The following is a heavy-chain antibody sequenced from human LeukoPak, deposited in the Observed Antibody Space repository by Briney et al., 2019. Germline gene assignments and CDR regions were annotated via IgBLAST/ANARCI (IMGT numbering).Heavy chain of an antibody. CDR2: ISAYNGNT. CDR3: AREYCSSTSCYQYMDV. Sequence: GASVKVSCKASGYTFTSYGISWVRQAPGQGLEWMGWISAYNGNTNYAQKLQGRVTMTTDASTSTAYMELRSLRSDDTAVYYCAREYCSSTSCYQYMDVWGKGTTVTVSS. D-gene: IGHD2-2*01. J-gene: IGHJ6*03. CDR1: GYTFTSYG. V-gene: IGHV1-18*01.